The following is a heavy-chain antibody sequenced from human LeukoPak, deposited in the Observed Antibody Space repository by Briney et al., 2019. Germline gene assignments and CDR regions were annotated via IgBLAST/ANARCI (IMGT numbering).Heavy chain of an antibody. V-gene: IGHV3-20*01. Sequence: GGSLRLSCAASGFTFDDYGMSWVRQAPGKGLEWVSGINWNGGSTGYADSVKGRFTISRDNAKNSLYLQMNSLRAEDTALYHCARMYSSSWPYYFDYWGQGTLVTVSS. CDR1: GFTFDDYG. CDR2: INWNGGST. CDR3: ARMYSSSWPYYFDY. J-gene: IGHJ4*02. D-gene: IGHD6-13*01.